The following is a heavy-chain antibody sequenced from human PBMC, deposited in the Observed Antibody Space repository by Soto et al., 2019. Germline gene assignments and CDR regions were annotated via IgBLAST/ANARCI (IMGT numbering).Heavy chain of an antibody. D-gene: IGHD1-1*01. CDR1: GFTFSSYG. J-gene: IGHJ6*02. Sequence: GGSLRLSCAASGFTFSSYGMHWVRQAPGKGLEWVAVIWYDGSNKYYADSVKGRVTISRDNSKNTLYLQMDSLTAEDTAVYFCASDLGWNDVLNTYYYGMDVWGQGTTVTVSS. V-gene: IGHV3-33*01. CDR3: ASDLGWNDVLNTYYYGMDV. CDR2: IWYDGSNK.